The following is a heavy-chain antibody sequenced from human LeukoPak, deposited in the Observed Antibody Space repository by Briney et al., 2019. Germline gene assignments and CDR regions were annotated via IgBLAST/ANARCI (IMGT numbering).Heavy chain of an antibody. D-gene: IGHD3-10*01. CDR1: GGSISSYY. Sequence: PSETLSLTCTVSGGSISSYYWSWIRQPPGKGLEWIGYIYYSGSTNYNPSLKSRVTISVDTSKNQFSLKLSSVTAADTAVYYCARGNRYYYGSGSYTNDYWGQGTLVTVSS. CDR3: ARGNRYYYGSGSYTNDY. V-gene: IGHV4-59*08. CDR2: IYYSGST. J-gene: IGHJ4*02.